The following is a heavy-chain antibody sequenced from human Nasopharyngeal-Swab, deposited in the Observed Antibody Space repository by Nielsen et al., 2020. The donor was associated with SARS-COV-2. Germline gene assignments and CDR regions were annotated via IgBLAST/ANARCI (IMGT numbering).Heavy chain of an antibody. CDR2: ISSSSSYT. V-gene: IGHV3-21*01. D-gene: IGHD3-3*01. CDR3: ARDGLDCDFWSAYSMDV. Sequence: AGSLTLSCAVSGFSFNNYNFNWVRHAPGKGLEWVSSISSSSSYTYYADSVKGRFTISRDNAKNSLYLQMNSLRAEDTAVYYCARDGLDCDFWSAYSMDVWGRGTTVTVSS. J-gene: IGHJ6*02. CDR1: GFSFNNYN.